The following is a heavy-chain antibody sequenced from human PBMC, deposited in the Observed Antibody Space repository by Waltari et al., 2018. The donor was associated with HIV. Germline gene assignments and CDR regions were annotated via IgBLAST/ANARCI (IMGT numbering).Heavy chain of an antibody. V-gene: IGHV3-21*01. J-gene: IGHJ6*02. D-gene: IGHD4-17*01. CDR3: ARNFTVTGLFYSYYGMDV. CDR2: IGSSSSHI. Sequence: EVQLVESGGGLVKPGGSLRLSCAAAGFTFSSNSMNWVRQAPGEGLEWVSSIGSSSSHIYYADSVKCRFTISRDNAKNSLYLQMNSLRAEDTAVYYCARNFTVTGLFYSYYGMDVWGQGTTVTVSS. CDR1: GFTFSSNS.